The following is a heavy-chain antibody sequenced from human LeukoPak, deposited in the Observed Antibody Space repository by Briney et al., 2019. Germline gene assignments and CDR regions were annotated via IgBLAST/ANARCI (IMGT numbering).Heavy chain of an antibody. J-gene: IGHJ4*02. CDR1: GFTFSSYW. Sequence: GRSLRLSCASSGFTFSSYWMHSGRQGPGKGLGWVARINPGGSRITYADSVKGRFTISRDNAKNTLYLQMDSLRAEDTGVYYCARSNQADDYWGQGTLVTVSS. CDR2: INPGGSRI. CDR3: ARSNQADDY. D-gene: IGHD1-14*01. V-gene: IGHV3-74*01.